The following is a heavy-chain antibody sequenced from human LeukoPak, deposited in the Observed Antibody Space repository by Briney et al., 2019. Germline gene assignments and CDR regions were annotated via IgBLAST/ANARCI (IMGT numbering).Heavy chain of an antibody. CDR1: GFTFSNAW. Sequence: GGSLRLSCAASGFTFSNAWMNWVRQAPGKGLEWVDRIKCKTDGGTTDYAAPVKGRFTISRDDSKKPLYVQMSSLKTEDTAVYYCTSRIFNWGQGNLVTVSS. D-gene: IGHD2/OR15-2a*01. V-gene: IGHV3-15*01. CDR3: TSRIFN. J-gene: IGHJ4*02. CDR2: IKCKTDGGTT.